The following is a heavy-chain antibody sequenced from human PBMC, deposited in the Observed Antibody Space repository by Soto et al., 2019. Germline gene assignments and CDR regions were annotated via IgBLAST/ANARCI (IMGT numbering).Heavy chain of an antibody. Sequence: AGGSLRLSCAASGFTFISYGMHWVRQAPGKGLEWVAVIWYDGSNKYYADSVKGRFTISRDNSKNTLYLQMNSLRAEDTAVYYCARDDLEYSSSPCDYWGQGTLVTVSS. CDR2: IWYDGSNK. V-gene: IGHV3-33*01. CDR3: ARDDLEYSSSPCDY. J-gene: IGHJ4*02. D-gene: IGHD6-6*01. CDR1: GFTFISYG.